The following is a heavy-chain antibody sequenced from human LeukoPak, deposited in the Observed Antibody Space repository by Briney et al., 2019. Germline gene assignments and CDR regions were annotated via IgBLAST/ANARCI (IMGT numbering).Heavy chain of an antibody. D-gene: IGHD6-13*01. CDR3: ARGGAAAGAEPWVH. CDR1: VYTFTNYG. Sequence: ASVKVSCKSSVYTFTNYGISWVRQAPGQGLEWMGWSNTYNLNTHYAQNLQGRVTMTTDTSTTTAYMELRSLRSDDTAVFYCARGGAAAGAEPWVHWGQGTLVTVSS. J-gene: IGHJ4*02. V-gene: IGHV1-18*01. CDR2: SNTYNLNT.